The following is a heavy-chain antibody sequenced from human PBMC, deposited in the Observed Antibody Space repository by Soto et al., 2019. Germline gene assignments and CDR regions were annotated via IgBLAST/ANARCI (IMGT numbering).Heavy chain of an antibody. CDR2: FDPEDGET. J-gene: IGHJ6*02. V-gene: IGHV1-24*01. CDR3: ATGSYCTNGVCYTEREYYYYGMDV. CDR1: GYTLTELS. D-gene: IGHD2-8*01. Sequence: ASVEVSCKVSGYTLTELSMHWVRQAPGKGLEWMGGFDPEDGETIYAQKFQGRVTMTEDTSTDTAYMELSSLRSEDTAVYYCATGSYCTNGVCYTEREYYYYGMDVWGQGSTVTVSS.